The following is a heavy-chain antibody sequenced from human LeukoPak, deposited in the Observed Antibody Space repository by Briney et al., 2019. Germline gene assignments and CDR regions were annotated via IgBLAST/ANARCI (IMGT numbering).Heavy chain of an antibody. CDR3: ARETVTTDGPKDY. CDR2: IWYDGSNK. D-gene: IGHD4-11*01. J-gene: IGHJ4*02. CDR1: GFTFSSYG. V-gene: IGHV3-33*01. Sequence: GRSLRLSCAASGFTFSSYGMHWVRQAPGKGLEWVAVIWYDGSNKYYADSVKGRFTISRDNSKITLYLQMNSLRAEDTAVYYCARETVTTDGPKDYWGQGTLVTVSS.